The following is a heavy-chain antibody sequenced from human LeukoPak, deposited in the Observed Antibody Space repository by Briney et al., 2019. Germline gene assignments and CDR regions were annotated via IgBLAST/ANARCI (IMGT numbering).Heavy chain of an antibody. J-gene: IGHJ4*02. CDR3: AKLSSSWYWTDY. D-gene: IGHD6-13*01. CDR2: ISGSGGST. V-gene: IGHV3-23*01. Sequence: GGSLRLSCAASGFTFSSYAMSWVRQAPGKGLEGVSAISGSGGSTYYADSVKGRFTISRDNSKNTLYLQMNSLRAEDTAVYYCAKLSSSWYWTDYWGQGTLVTVSS. CDR1: GFTFSSYA.